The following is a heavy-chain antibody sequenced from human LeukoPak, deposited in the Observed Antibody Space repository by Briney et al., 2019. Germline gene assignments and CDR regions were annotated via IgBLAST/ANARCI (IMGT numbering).Heavy chain of an antibody. CDR2: IYYSGST. Sequence: SETLSLTCTVSGGSISSYYWSWIRQPPGKGLEWIGYIYYSGSTNYNPSLKSRVTISVDTSKNQFSLKLSSVTAADTAVYYCARRTGYPYYFDYRGQGTLVTVSS. CDR3: ARRTGYPYYFDY. J-gene: IGHJ4*02. D-gene: IGHD1-1*01. CDR1: GGSISSYY. V-gene: IGHV4-59*08.